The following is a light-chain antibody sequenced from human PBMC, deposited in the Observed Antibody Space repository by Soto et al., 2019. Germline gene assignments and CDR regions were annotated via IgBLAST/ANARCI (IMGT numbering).Light chain of an antibody. CDR3: SSYAGSSTYV. Sequence: QSALTQPPSASGSPGQSVTISCTGTSSDVADYQYVSWYQQHPGKAPKLMIYEVNKRPSGIPDRFSGSKSGSTASLTVSGLQPEDAADYYCSSYAGSSTYVFGTGTKLTVL. J-gene: IGLJ1*01. CDR2: EVN. V-gene: IGLV2-8*01. CDR1: SSDVADYQY.